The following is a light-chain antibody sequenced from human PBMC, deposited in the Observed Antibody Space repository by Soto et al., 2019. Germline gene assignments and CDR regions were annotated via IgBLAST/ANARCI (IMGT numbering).Light chain of an antibody. J-gene: IGKJ1*01. CDR2: WAS. CDR3: QQYGSSPRT. V-gene: IGKV3-20*01. CDR1: LSVSRN. Sequence: EIVMTQSPATLSVSPGERATLXXRASLSVSRNLAWYQQKPGQAPRXIIDWASTRATGIPDRFSGSGAGTDFTLTISRLEPEDFAVYYCQQYGSSPRTFGQGTKVDIK.